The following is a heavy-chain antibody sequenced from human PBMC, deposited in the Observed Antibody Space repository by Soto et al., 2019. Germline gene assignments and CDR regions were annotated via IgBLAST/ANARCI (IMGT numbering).Heavy chain of an antibody. V-gene: IGHV3-30-3*01. CDR3: ARDKGDYGDYMIDY. CDR2: ISYDGSNK. D-gene: IGHD4-17*01. CDR1: GFTFSSYA. Sequence: QVQLVESGGGVVQPGRSLRLSCAASGFTFSSYAMHWVRQAPGKGLEWVAVISYDGSNKYYADSVKGRFTISRDNSKNTLYLQMNSLRAEDTAVYYCARDKGDYGDYMIDYWGQGTLVTVSS. J-gene: IGHJ4*02.